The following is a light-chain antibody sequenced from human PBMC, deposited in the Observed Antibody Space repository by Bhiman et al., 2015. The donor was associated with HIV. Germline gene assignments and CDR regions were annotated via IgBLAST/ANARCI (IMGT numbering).Light chain of an antibody. CDR2: QDN. CDR1: NIGSKS. J-gene: IGLJ1*01. Sequence: SYELTQPPSVSVAPGKTATITCGGNNIGSKSVHWYQQKPGQSPVLVIYQDNKRPSGIPERFSGSNSGNSATLTISGTQAVDEADYYCQAWDSGTAVFGAGTKVTVL. CDR3: QAWDSGTAV. V-gene: IGLV3-21*01.